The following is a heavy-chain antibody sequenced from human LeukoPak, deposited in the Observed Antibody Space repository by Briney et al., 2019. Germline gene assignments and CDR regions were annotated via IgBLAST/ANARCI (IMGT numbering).Heavy chain of an antibody. V-gene: IGHV1-18*01. CDR3: ARGPRITLVRGGQWYYYMDV. CDR2: ISAYNGNT. J-gene: IGHJ6*03. CDR1: GYTFTSYG. D-gene: IGHD3-10*01. Sequence: ASVKVSCKASGYTFTSYGISWVRQAPGQGLEWMGRISAYNGNTNYAQKLQGRVTMTTDTSTSTVYMELSSLRSEDTAVYYCARGPRITLVRGGQWYYYMDVWGKGTTVTISS.